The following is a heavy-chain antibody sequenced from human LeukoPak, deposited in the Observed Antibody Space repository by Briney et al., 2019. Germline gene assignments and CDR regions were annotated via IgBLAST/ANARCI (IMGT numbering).Heavy chain of an antibody. CDR3: AKDLPLAVAGNFDY. J-gene: IGHJ4*02. CDR2: ISGSGGST. Sequence: PGGSLRLSCAASGFTFSIYAMNWVRQAPGKGLEWVSAISGSGGSTYYADSVKGRFTISRDNSKNTLYLQMNSLRAEDTAVYYCAKDLPLAVAGNFDYWGQGTLVTVSS. CDR1: GFTFSIYA. D-gene: IGHD6-19*01. V-gene: IGHV3-23*01.